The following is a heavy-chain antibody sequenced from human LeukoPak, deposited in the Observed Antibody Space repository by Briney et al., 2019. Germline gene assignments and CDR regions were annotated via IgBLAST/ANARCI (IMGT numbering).Heavy chain of an antibody. J-gene: IGHJ6*03. V-gene: IGHV3-23*01. D-gene: IGHD3-22*01. CDR3: AKGGYSPYYYYMDV. Sequence: GGSLRLSCAASGFTFSSYAMSWVRQAPGKGLEWVSAISGGGGSTYYADSVKGRFTISRDNSKNTLYLQMNSLRAEDTAVYYCAKGGYSPYYYYMDVWGKGTTVTVSS. CDR1: GFTFSSYA. CDR2: ISGGGGST.